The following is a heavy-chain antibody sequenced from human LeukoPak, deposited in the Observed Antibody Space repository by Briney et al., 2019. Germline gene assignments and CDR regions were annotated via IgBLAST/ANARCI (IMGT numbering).Heavy chain of an antibody. V-gene: IGHV4-38-2*01. CDR2: NYRTGST. CDR3: ARQIGYNYVPHGLDP. CDR1: GYSISSGYY. D-gene: IGHD5-18*01. Sequence: SETLSLTCAVSGYSISSGYYWGWTRQPPGKGLEWIGTNYRTGSTYYNPSLKSRVTISIDTSKNQFSLRLSSVTAADTAVYYCARQIGYNYVPHGLDPWGQGTLVTVSS. J-gene: IGHJ5*02.